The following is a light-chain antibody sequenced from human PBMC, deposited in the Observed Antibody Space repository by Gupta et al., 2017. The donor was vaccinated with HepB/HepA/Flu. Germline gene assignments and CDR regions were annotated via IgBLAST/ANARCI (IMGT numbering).Light chain of an antibody. V-gene: IGKV4-1*01. CDR3: QQYYSTPYT. J-gene: IGKJ2*01. CDR2: WAS. Sequence: DIVMTQSPDSLAVSLGERATINCKSSQSVLYSSNNKNYLAWYQQKPGQPPMLLIYWASTRESGVPDRFSGSGSGTDFTLTISSLQAEDVAVYYGQQYYSTPYTFGQWTKLEIK. CDR1: QSVLYSSNNKNY.